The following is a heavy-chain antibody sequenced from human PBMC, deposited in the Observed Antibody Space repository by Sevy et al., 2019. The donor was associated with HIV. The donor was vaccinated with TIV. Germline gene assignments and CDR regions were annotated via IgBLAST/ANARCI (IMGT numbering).Heavy chain of an antibody. J-gene: IGHJ3*02. Sequence: GGSLRLSCTASGFTFGDYAMSWFRQAPGKGLEWVDFIRSKAYGGTTEYAASVKGRFTISRDDSKSIAYLQMNSLKTEDTAVYYCTRVGSSGYYYRVDAFDIWGQGTMVTVSS. D-gene: IGHD3-22*01. CDR3: TRVGSSGYYYRVDAFDI. CDR2: IRSKAYGGTT. V-gene: IGHV3-49*03. CDR1: GFTFGDYA.